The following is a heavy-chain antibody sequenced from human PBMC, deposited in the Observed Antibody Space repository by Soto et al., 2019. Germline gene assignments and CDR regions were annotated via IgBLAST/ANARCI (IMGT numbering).Heavy chain of an antibody. CDR2: IRSDGGTT. J-gene: IGHJ3*01. CDR1: GFIFNTHA. V-gene: IGHV3-64*07. CDR3: SRDLGYCTAVRCQRKGFDV. Sequence: EVQLVESGGGLVQPGGALRLSCAASGFIFNTHAMHWVRQAPGKGLEYISTIRSDGGTTYYADSMKGRFTTSRDNSKNRLFLQMGSLRAEDTAVYYCSRDLGYCTAVRCQRKGFDVSGQGTMVTVSS. D-gene: IGHD2-8*02.